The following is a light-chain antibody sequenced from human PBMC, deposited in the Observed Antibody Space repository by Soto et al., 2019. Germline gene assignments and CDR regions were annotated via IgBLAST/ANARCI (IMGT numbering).Light chain of an antibody. CDR3: QQYSSYPWT. CDR1: QSLGSW. CDR2: KAS. V-gene: IGKV1-5*03. Sequence: DIPMTQSPSTLSASVGDRVSITCRASQSLGSWLAWYQQKPGKAPKVLIYKASSLEGGVPSRFSGSESGTEFTLTISSLQPDDSATYYCQQYSSYPWTFGQGTKVEIK. J-gene: IGKJ1*01.